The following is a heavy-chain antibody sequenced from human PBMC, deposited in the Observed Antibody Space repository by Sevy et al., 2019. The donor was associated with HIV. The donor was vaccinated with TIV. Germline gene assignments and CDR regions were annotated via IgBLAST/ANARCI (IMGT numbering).Heavy chain of an antibody. V-gene: IGHV5-51*01. Sequence: GESLKISCKGSGYSFTSYWIGWVRQMPGKGLEWMGIIYPGDSDTRYSPSFQGQVTISADKSIRTAYLQWSSLKASDTAMYYCAKSPLYSSGLFYLDYWGQEPWSPSPQ. CDR3: AKSPLYSSGLFYLDY. CDR2: IYPGDSDT. CDR1: GYSFTSYW. J-gene: IGHJ4*01. D-gene: IGHD6-19*01.